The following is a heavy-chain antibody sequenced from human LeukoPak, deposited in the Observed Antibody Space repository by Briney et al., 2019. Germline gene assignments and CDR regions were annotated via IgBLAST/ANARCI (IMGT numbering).Heavy chain of an antibody. CDR3: ARGLHITLSGWYSDL. J-gene: IGHJ2*01. CDR1: GFTLSDYN. CDR2: ISGSSSTI. D-gene: IGHD2-21*01. V-gene: IGHV3-48*01. Sequence: GGSLSLSCVASGFTLSDYNMHWVRQAPGKGLEWISYISGSSSTIYYADSVRGRFTISRDNARNSLYLQMNSLRAEDTAVYYCARGLHITLSGWYSDLWGRGTLVTVSS.